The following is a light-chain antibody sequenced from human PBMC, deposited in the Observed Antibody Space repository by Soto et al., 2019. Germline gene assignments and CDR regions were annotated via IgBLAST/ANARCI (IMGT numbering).Light chain of an antibody. CDR2: GAF. Sequence: EILMTQSPVTLSVSPGERATRSCRASQSVSSNLAWYQQKPGQAPSLLIYGAFTRATGIPARFSGTGSGTEFTLTISSLQSEDFALYYCQQYNDWPLTFGQGTKVDIK. CDR3: QQYNDWPLT. CDR1: QSVSSN. J-gene: IGKJ1*01. V-gene: IGKV3-15*01.